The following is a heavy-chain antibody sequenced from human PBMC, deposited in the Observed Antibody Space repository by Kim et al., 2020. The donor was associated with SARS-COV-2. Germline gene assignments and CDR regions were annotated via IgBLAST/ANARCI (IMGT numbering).Heavy chain of an antibody. CDR3: ARGRYTYGLDGFDI. V-gene: IGHV3-48*03. Sequence: GGSLRLSCAASGFTFSSYEMTWVRQAPGKGLEWISYVSGSGGVIYYADSVRGRFTISRDNAKNSLYLQMNSLRAEDTAVYYCARGRYTYGLDGFDIWGQGTMVTVSS. D-gene: IGHD5-18*01. J-gene: IGHJ3*02. CDR1: GFTFSSYE. CDR2: VSGSGGVI.